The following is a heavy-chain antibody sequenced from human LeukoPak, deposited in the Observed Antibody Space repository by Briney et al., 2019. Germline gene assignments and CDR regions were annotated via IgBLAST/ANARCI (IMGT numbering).Heavy chain of an antibody. V-gene: IGHV3-30*18. J-gene: IGHJ4*02. Sequence: GGSLRLSCAASGFTFSSYGMHWVRQAPGKGLEWVAVISYDGSNKYYADSVKGRFTISRDNSKNTLYLQMDSLRAEDTAVYYCAKGLKGARGYFDYWGQGTLVTVSS. CDR2: ISYDGSNK. CDR3: AKGLKGARGYFDY. CDR1: GFTFSSYG. D-gene: IGHD1-26*01.